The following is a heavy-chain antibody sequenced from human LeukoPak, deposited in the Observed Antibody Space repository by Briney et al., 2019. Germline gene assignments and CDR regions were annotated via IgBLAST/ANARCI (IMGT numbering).Heavy chain of an antibody. D-gene: IGHD6-6*01. CDR1: GFTFSSYA. J-gene: IGHJ4*02. CDR3: ARGLSGYASSLGY. Sequence: PGGSLRLSCAASGFTFSSYAMYWVRQAPGKGLEWVAVISYDGGNKNYADSVRGRFSISRDNAKNTLYLQMNSLRAEDTAVYYCARGLSGYASSLGYWGQGTLVTVSA. V-gene: IGHV3-30*04. CDR2: ISYDGGNK.